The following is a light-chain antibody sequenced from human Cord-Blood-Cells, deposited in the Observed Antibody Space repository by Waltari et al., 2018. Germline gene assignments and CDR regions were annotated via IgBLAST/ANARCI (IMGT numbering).Light chain of an antibody. CDR3: QQYNNWPPT. CDR2: GAS. V-gene: IGKV3-15*01. CDR1: QSVSSN. Sequence: EIVMTQSLATLSVSPGERATLSCRASQSVSSNLAWYQQKPGQAPRLLIYGASTRATGIPAMFSGSGSGTEFTLTISSLQSEDFAVYYCQQYNNWPPTFGQGTKVEIK. J-gene: IGKJ1*01.